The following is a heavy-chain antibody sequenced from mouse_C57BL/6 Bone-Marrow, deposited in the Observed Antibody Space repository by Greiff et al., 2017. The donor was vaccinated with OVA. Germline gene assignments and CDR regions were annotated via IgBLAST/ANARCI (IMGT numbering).Heavy chain of an antibody. CDR2: IDPETGGT. CDR3: TRNGSSYVQAWFAY. Sequence: QVQLQQSGAELVRPGASVTLSCKASGYTFTDYEMHWVKQTPVHGLEWIGAIDPETGGTAYNQKFKGKAILTADKSSSTAYMELRSLTSEDSSVDYCTRNGSSYVQAWFAYWGQGTLVTVSA. CDR1: GYTFTDYE. D-gene: IGHD1-1*01. J-gene: IGHJ3*01. V-gene: IGHV1-15*01.